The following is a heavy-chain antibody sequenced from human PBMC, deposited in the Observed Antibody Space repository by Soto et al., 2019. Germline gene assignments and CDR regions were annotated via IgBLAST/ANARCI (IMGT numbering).Heavy chain of an antibody. Sequence: EVQLVESGGGLVQPGGSLRLSCAASGFTFSSYWMSWVRQAPGKGLEWVANIKQDGSEKYYVDSVKGRFTISRDNAKNSLYLQMNSLRAEDTAVYYCARVYYGSGSYYSGPLDYWGQGTLVTVSS. D-gene: IGHD3-10*01. V-gene: IGHV3-7*03. CDR3: ARVYYGSGSYYSGPLDY. CDR1: GFTFSSYW. CDR2: IKQDGSEK. J-gene: IGHJ4*02.